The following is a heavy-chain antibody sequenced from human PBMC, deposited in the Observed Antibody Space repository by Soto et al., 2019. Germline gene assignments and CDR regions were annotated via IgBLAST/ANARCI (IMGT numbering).Heavy chain of an antibody. Sequence: GGSLRLSCSASGFTFSSYAMHWVRQAPGKGLEYVSAISSNGGSTYYADSVKGRFTISRDNSKNTLYLQMSSLRAEDTAVYYCVKGPYRTRSGGSSGSYLGDYWGQGTLVTVSS. CDR1: GFTFSSYA. CDR2: ISSNGGST. CDR3: VKGPYRTRSGGSSGSYLGDY. V-gene: IGHV3-64D*08. J-gene: IGHJ4*02. D-gene: IGHD3-10*01.